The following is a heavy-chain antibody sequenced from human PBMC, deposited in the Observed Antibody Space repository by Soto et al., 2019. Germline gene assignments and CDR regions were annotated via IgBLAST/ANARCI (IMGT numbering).Heavy chain of an antibody. V-gene: IGHV1-69*06. Sequence: QVQLVQSGAEVKKAGSSVKVSCKAAGGTFSRNAISWVRQAPGQGLEWMGGIIPFFDTANYAKKFQGRVTVSADKATSTEYMELSSLTSEDTAVYYCARSTPQPGSCMQSFDYWGQGTLVTVSS. CDR2: IIPFFDTA. J-gene: IGHJ4*02. CDR3: ARSTPQPGSCMQSFDY. CDR1: GGTFSRNA. D-gene: IGHD2-8*01.